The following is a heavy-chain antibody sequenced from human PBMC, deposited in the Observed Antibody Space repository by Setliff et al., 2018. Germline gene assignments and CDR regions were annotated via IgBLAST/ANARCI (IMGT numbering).Heavy chain of an antibody. CDR3: ARGVAPIGYCTLGSCQGFDL. D-gene: IGHD2-15*01. J-gene: IGHJ4*02. CDR1: EFTFNKYW. V-gene: IGHV3-48*03. Sequence: LRLSCAASEFTFNKYWMTWVRQAPGKGLEWVSYISGSGSTTYYADSVRGRFTISRDNAKRSLYLQLNSLRPEDTAFYYCARGVAPIGYCTLGSCQGFDLWGQGTLVTVSS. CDR2: ISGSGSTT.